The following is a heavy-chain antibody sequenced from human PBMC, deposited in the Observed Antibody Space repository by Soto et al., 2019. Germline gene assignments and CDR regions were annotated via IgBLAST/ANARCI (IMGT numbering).Heavy chain of an antibody. D-gene: IGHD2-8*01. V-gene: IGHV3-21*01. J-gene: IGHJ6*02. CDR1: GFTFSSYS. CDR2: ISSSSSYI. CDR3: AREGTYCTNGVCPRYGMDV. Sequence: VGSLRLSCAASGFTFSSYSMNWVRQAPGKGLERVSSISSSSSYIYYADSVKGRFTISRDNAKNSLYLQMNSLRAEDTAVYYCAREGTYCTNGVCPRYGMDVWGQGTTVTVSS.